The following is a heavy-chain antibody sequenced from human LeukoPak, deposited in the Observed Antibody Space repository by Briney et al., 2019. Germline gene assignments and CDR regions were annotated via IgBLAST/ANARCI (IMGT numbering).Heavy chain of an antibody. CDR2: IKQDGSAK. CDR3: ARRYFDY. CDR1: GFIFSDYR. V-gene: IGHV3-7*03. J-gene: IGHJ4*02. Sequence: RAGGSLRLSCVVSGFIFSDYRMSWVRQAPGKGLEWVANIKQDGSAKHYVDSVKGRFTISRDNAKNSLYLQMNSLRAEDTAIYYCARRYFDYWGQGTLVTVSS.